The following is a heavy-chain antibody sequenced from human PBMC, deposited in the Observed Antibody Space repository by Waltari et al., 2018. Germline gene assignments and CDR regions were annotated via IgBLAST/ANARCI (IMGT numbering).Heavy chain of an antibody. V-gene: IGHV3-23*03. CDR1: GFTFSSYA. D-gene: IGHD6-19*01. CDR3: AKVFERLVRELDY. J-gene: IGHJ4*02. CDR2: IYSGGST. Sequence: EVQLLESGGGLVQPGGSLRLSCAASGFTFSSYAMSWVRQAPGKGLEWVSVIYSGGSTYYADSVKCRFTISRDNSKNTLYLQMNSLRAEDTAVYYCAKVFERLVRELDYWGQGTLVTVSS.